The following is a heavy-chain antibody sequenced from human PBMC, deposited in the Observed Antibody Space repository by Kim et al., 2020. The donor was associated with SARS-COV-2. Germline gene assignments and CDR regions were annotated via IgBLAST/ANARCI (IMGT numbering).Heavy chain of an antibody. J-gene: IGHJ4*02. Sequence: AESVKGRFTISRDNSKNTLYRQMNSLRAEDTAVYYCARDGRVGATTGVDYWGQGTLVTVSS. CDR3: ARDGRVGATTGVDY. D-gene: IGHD1-26*01. V-gene: IGHV3-30*07.